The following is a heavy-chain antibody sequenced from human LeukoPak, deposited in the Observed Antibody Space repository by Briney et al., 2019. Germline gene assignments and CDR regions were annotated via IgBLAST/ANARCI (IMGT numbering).Heavy chain of an antibody. J-gene: IGHJ4*02. D-gene: IGHD3-10*01. CDR2: ISYDGSNK. V-gene: IGHV3-30*18. Sequence: GGSLRLSCAASGFTFSSYGMHWVRQAPGKGLEWVAVISYDGSNKYYADSVKGRFTISRDNSKNTLYLQMNSLRAEDTAVYYCAKDRELPWFGELSYYFDYWGQGTLVTVSS. CDR3: AKDRELPWFGELSYYFDY. CDR1: GFTFSSYG.